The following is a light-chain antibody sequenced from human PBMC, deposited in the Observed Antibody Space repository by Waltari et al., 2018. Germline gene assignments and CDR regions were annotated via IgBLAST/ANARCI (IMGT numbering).Light chain of an antibody. CDR3: QHYSSYLVT. V-gene: IGKV1-5*01. Sequence: DILMTQSPSTLSASVGDRVTITCRASQSISGWLAWYQQQPGKAPKILISDVSSLESGVPSMFSGSGSGTKFTLTISSLQPDDFATYYCQHYSSYLVTFGEGTKVEI. J-gene: IGKJ4*01. CDR1: QSISGW. CDR2: DVS.